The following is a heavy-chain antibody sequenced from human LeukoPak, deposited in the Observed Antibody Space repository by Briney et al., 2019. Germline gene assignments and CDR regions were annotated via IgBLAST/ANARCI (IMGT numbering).Heavy chain of an antibody. CDR3: AKVNWNYGSATDY. V-gene: IGHV3-30*18. D-gene: IGHD1-7*01. CDR2: ISYDGSNK. J-gene: IGHJ4*02. Sequence: GGSLRLSCAASGFTFSSYGMHWVRQAPGKGLEWVAVISYDGSNKYYADSVKGRFTISRDNSKNTLYLQVNSLRAEDTAAYYCAKVNWNYGSATDYWGQGTLVTVSS. CDR1: GFTFSSYG.